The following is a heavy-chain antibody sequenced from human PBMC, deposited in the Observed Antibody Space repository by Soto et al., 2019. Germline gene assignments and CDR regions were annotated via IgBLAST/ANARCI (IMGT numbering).Heavy chain of an antibody. V-gene: IGHV1-69*06. J-gene: IGHJ4*02. Sequence: QVQLVHSGAEVKKPGSSVKVSCKASGGTFSSYAISWVRQAPGQGLEWIGGIIPIFGTANYAQKFQGRVTITADKSTSTVYVELRSLRSEDTAAYYCARGLDTAILDYFVQGTLVTVAS. CDR2: IIPIFGTA. D-gene: IGHD5-18*01. CDR3: ARGLDTAILDY. CDR1: GGTFSSYA.